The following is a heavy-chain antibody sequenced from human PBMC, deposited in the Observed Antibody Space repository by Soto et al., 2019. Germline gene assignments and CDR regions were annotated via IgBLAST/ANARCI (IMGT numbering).Heavy chain of an antibody. V-gene: IGHV3-30*04. CDR3: AREGGDSSGYYYYFDY. CDR2: ISYDGSNK. J-gene: IGHJ4*02. D-gene: IGHD3-22*01. CDR1: GFTFSSYA. Sequence: GGSLRLSCAASGFTFSSYAMHWVRQAPGKGLEWVAVISYDGSNKYYADSVKGRFTISRDNSKNTLYLQMNSLRAEDTAVYYCAREGGDSSGYYYYFDYWGQGTLVTVSS.